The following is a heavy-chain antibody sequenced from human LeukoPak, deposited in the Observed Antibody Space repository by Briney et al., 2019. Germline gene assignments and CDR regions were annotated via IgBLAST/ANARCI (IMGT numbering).Heavy chain of an antibody. D-gene: IGHD2-15*01. Sequence: ASVKVSCKASGYSFTGYYIHWVRQAPGQGLEWMAWINPNSGDTNFAQKFQGRVTMTRDTSISTVYMELSRLRSDDTAVYYRAREYCSGGSCYSAFDYWGQGTLVTVSS. CDR2: INPNSGDT. J-gene: IGHJ4*02. CDR3: AREYCSGGSCYSAFDY. CDR1: GYSFTGYY. V-gene: IGHV1-2*02.